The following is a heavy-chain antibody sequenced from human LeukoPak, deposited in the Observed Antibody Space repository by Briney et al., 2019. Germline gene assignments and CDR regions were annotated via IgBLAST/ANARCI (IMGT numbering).Heavy chain of an antibody. D-gene: IGHD3-10*01. Sequence: ASVKVSCKASGGTFSSYAISWVRQAPGQGLEWMGGIIPIFGTANYAQKFQGRVTITADESTSTAYMELSSLRSEDTAVYYCARDRTAPWETMVRGAPIVDDAFDIWGQGTMVTVSS. V-gene: IGHV1-69*13. CDR2: IIPIFGTA. J-gene: IGHJ3*02. CDR3: ARDRTAPWETMVRGAPIVDDAFDI. CDR1: GGTFSSYA.